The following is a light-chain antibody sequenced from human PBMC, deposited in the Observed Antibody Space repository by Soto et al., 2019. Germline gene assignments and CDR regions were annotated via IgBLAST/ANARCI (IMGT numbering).Light chain of an antibody. CDR1: QSVSSN. CDR3: QQDYNLPIT. V-gene: IGKV3D-15*02. J-gene: IGKJ5*01. Sequence: EIFMTQSPATLSLSPGEIATLSCMPSQSVSSNLAWYQQKPGQAPRLLIYGASTRATGIPARFSGSGRGSGTDFTLTISSLQPEDFAVYYCQQDYNLPITFGQGTRLEIK. CDR2: GAS.